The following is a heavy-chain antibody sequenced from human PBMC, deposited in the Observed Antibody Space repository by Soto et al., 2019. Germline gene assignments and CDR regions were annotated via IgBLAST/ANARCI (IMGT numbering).Heavy chain of an antibody. CDR2: IYYTGST. V-gene: IGHV4-31*03. J-gene: IGHJ5*02. D-gene: IGHD6-19*01. Sequence: SETLSLTCTVSGGSISSGNYYWTWIRQHPGKGLEWIAYIYYTGSTYYNPSLKSRVTISLDTSKNQFSLKLSSVTAADTAVYYCARVDSSGWSNWFDPWGQGTLVTVSS. CDR1: GGSISSGNYY. CDR3: ARVDSSGWSNWFDP.